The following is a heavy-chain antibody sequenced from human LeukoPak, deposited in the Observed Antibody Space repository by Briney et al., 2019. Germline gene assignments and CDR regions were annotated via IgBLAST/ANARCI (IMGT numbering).Heavy chain of an antibody. CDR1: GGSISSSSYY. V-gene: IGHV4-39*07. D-gene: IGHD3-9*01. J-gene: IGHJ3*02. Sequence: SETLSLTCTVSGGSISSSSYYWGWIRQPPGKGLEWIGSIYYSGSTYYNPSLKSRVTISVDTSKNQFSLKLSSVTAADAAVYYCARDVNYDILTGSTNAFDIWGQGTMVTVSS. CDR3: ARDVNYDILTGSTNAFDI. CDR2: IYYSGST.